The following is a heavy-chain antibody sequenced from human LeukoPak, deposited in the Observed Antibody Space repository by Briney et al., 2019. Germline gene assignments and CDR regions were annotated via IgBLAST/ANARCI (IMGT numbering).Heavy chain of an antibody. J-gene: IGHJ4*02. D-gene: IGHD4-17*01. CDR2: LSGSGGST. CDR1: GFTFSSYA. Sequence: GGSLRLSCADSGFTFSSYAMSWVRQAPGKGLEWVSALSGSGGSTYYAGSVKGRFTISRDNSKNTLYLQMNSLRAEDTAVYYCAKFYADYGDYELFSRDYWGQGTLVTVSS. V-gene: IGHV3-23*01. CDR3: AKFYADYGDYELFSRDY.